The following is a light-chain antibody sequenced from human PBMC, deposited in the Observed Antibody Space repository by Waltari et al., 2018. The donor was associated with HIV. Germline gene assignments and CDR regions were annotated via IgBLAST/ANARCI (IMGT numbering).Light chain of an antibody. CDR2: GAS. Sequence: EIVLTQSPATLSLSPGERAPLSCRASQSVSSYLAWYQQKPGQAPKLLIYGASNRATGIPARFSGSGSGTDFTLTISSLEPEDFATYYCQQTYRTPLTFGPGTKVDIK. CDR1: QSVSSY. J-gene: IGKJ3*01. CDR3: QQTYRTPLT. V-gene: IGKV3-11*01.